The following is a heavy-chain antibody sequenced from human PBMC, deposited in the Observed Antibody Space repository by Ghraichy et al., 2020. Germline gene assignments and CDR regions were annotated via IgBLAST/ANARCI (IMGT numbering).Heavy chain of an antibody. CDR3: AVSLTGYYYYMDV. Sequence: ASVKVSCRASGYTFTDYFVHWVRQAPGQGLEWMGWVNPNSGGTNYAQKFQAWVTMTRDTSIDTAYMELSGLKSADTAVYYCAVSLTGYYYYMDVWGKGTTVTVSS. CDR1: GYTFTDYF. D-gene: IGHD3-9*01. CDR2: VNPNSGGT. J-gene: IGHJ6*03. V-gene: IGHV1-2*04.